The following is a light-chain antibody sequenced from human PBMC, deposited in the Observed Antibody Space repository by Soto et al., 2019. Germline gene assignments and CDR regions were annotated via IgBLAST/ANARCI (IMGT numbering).Light chain of an antibody. CDR2: DGS. V-gene: IGLV2-14*01. CDR3: ASYTSSSSYV. CDR1: SSDVGGYNY. Sequence: QPVLTHPASVSGSPGQSITISCTGTSSDVGGYNYVSWYQQHPGKAPKLMIYDGSNRPSGVSNRFSGSKSGNTASLTISGLQAEDEADYYCASYTSSSSYVFGTGTKVTVL. J-gene: IGLJ1*01.